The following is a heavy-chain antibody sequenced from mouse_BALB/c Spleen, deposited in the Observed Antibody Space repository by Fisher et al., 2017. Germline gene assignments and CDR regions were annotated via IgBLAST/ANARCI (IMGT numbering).Heavy chain of an antibody. J-gene: IGHJ4*01. Sequence: KFKGKATLTVDKSSSTAYMQLNSLTSEDSAVYYCARSGQGGAMDYWGQGTSVTVSS. D-gene: IGHD3-1*01. CDR3: ARSGQGGAMDY. V-gene: IGHV1-39*01.